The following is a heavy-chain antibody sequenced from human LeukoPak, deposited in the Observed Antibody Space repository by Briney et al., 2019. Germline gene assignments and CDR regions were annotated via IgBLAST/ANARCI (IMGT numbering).Heavy chain of an antibody. CDR3: ARGDLQLWSSNYFDY. D-gene: IGHD5-18*01. V-gene: IGHV4-59*01. Sequence: SETLSLTCTVSGGSISSYYWSWIRQPPGKGLEWIGYINYSGSTNYNPSLKSRVTISVDTSKNQFSLKLSSVTAADTAVYYCARGDLQLWSSNYFDYWGQGTLVTVSS. CDR1: GGSISSYY. J-gene: IGHJ4*02. CDR2: INYSGST.